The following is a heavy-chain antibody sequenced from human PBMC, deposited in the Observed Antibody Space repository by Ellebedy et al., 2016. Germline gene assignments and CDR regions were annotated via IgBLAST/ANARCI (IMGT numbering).Heavy chain of an antibody. CDR2: ISLDGSKK. CDR1: GFTFSNYA. CDR3: AREKVRSGWNGALDI. Sequence: GGSLRLSCAASGFTFSNYAVHWVRQAPGKGLEWVSVISLDGSKKYHTDSVKGRFTISRDNSKNTLSLQMNTLRTEDTAVYFCAREKVRSGWNGALDIWGQGTVVTVSS. V-gene: IGHV3-30-3*01. D-gene: IGHD6-19*01. J-gene: IGHJ3*02.